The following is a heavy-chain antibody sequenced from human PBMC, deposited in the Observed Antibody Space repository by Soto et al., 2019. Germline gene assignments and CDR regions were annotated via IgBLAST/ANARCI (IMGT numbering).Heavy chain of an antibody. CDR3: ARRARPYFYYMDV. V-gene: IGHV3-64*01. D-gene: IGHD6-6*01. CDR1: GFTLSGYA. CDR2: ISSNGVGT. Sequence: ESGGGLAQPGGSLRLSCAASGFTLSGYAMDWVRQAPGKGLEYVSGISSNGVGTYYANSVQGRFTISRDNSKNTVYLQMGSLGPEDMAVYYCARRARPYFYYMDVWGKGTTVTVAS. J-gene: IGHJ6*03.